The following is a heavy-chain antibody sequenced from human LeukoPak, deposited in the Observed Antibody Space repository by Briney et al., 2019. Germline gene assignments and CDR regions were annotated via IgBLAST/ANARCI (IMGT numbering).Heavy chain of an antibody. V-gene: IGHV1-2*02. Sequence: ASVKVSCKASGYTFTGYYMHWVRQAPGQGLEWMGWINPNSGGTNYAQKFQGRVTMTRDTSISTAYMELSRLRSDDTAVYYCARAPISDHTARANWGQGTLVTVSS. CDR1: GYTFTGYY. J-gene: IGHJ4*02. D-gene: IGHD5-18*01. CDR2: INPNSGGT. CDR3: ARAPISDHTARAN.